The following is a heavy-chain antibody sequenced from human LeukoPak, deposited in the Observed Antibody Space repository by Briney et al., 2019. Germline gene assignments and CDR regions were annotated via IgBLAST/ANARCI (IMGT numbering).Heavy chain of an antibody. J-gene: IGHJ3*02. V-gene: IGHV4-34*01. Sequence: SETLSLTCAVYGGSFSGYYWSWIRQPPGKGLEWIGEINHSGSTNYNPSLKSRVTISVDTSKNQFSLNLSSVTAADTAVYYCARPLVGGDDAFDIWGQGTMVTVSS. CDR1: GGSFSGYY. CDR3: ARPLVGGDDAFDI. CDR2: INHSGST. D-gene: IGHD1-26*01.